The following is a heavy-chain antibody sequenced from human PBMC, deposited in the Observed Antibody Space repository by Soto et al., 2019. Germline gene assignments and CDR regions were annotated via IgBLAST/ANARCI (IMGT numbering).Heavy chain of an antibody. CDR3: ARDRRAGYGMDV. CDR2: IYYSGST. CDR1: GCSISSGDYY. V-gene: IGHV4-30-4*01. J-gene: IGHJ6*02. Sequence: SETLSLTCPVSGCSISSGDYYWSWIRQPPGKGLEWIGYIYYSGSTYYNPSLKSRVTISVDTSKNQFSLKLSSVTAADTAVYYCARDRRAGYGMDVWGQGTTVTVSS.